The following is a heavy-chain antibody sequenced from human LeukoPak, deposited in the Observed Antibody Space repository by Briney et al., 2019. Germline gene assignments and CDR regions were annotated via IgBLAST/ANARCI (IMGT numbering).Heavy chain of an antibody. CDR1: XGSXXSSSYY. CDR3: ARSYYSGSYNY. D-gene: IGHD1-26*01. CDR2: IYYSGST. J-gene: IGHJ4*02. Sequence: TCTVXXGSXXSSSYYWGWVRQPPGKGLEWIGSIYYSGSTYYNPSLKSRVTISVDTSKNQFSLKLSSVTAADTAVYYCARSYYSGSYNYWGQGTLVTVSS. V-gene: IGHV4-39*01.